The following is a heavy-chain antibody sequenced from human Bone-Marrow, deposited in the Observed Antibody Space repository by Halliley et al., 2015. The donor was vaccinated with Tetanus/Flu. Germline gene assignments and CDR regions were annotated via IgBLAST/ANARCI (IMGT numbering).Heavy chain of an antibody. J-gene: IGHJ5*02. CDR2: T. V-gene: IGHV3-43*01. D-gene: IGHD2-2*01. Sequence: THFADSVKGRFTISRDNSKNSLYLQRNSLRTDDTALYYCAKDHCSSTSCYRRNWFDPWGQGTLVTVSS. CDR3: AKDHCSSTSCYRRNWFDP.